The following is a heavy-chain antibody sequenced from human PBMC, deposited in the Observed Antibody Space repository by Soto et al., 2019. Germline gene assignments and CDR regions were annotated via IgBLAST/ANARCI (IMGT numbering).Heavy chain of an antibody. CDR2: IYYSGST. V-gene: IGHV4-31*03. CDR3: ARAGIVVAYYFDY. D-gene: IGHD3-22*01. CDR1: GGSISSGGYY. Sequence: QVQLQESGPGLVKPSQTLSLTCTVSGGSISSGGYYWSWIRQHPGKGLEWIGYIYYSGSTYYNPSLKSRVTIAVDTSKNQFSLKLSSVTAADTAVYYCARAGIVVAYYFDYWGQGTLVTVSS. J-gene: IGHJ4*02.